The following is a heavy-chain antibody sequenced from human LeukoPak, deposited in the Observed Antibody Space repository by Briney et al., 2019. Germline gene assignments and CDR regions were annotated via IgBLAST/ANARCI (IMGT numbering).Heavy chain of an antibody. J-gene: IGHJ4*02. D-gene: IGHD6-13*01. V-gene: IGHV1-46*01. CDR1: GYTFTSYY. CDR2: INPSGGST. CDR3: ARAGYSSSWYGNRFDY. Sequence: ASVNVSCKASGYTFTSYYMHWVRQAPGQGLEWMGIINPSGGSTSYAQKFQGRVTMTRDTSTSTVYMELSSLRSEDTAVYYCARAGYSSSWYGNRFDYWGQGTLVTVSS.